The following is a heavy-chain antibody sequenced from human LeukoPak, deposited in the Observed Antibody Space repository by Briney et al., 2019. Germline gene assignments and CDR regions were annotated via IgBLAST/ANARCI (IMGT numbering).Heavy chain of an antibody. CDR1: GDSISSYY. V-gene: IGHV4-59*01. CDR2: ISYSGST. CDR3: ARNTGSHYDHTREFDY. J-gene: IGHJ4*02. Sequence: PSETLSLTCTVSGDSISSYYWSWIRQPPGKGLEWIGYISYSGSTNYNPSLKSRVTLSLDTSKNQVSLKLSSVTAADTAMFYCARNTGSHYDHTREFDYWGQGTLVTVSS. D-gene: IGHD1-26*01.